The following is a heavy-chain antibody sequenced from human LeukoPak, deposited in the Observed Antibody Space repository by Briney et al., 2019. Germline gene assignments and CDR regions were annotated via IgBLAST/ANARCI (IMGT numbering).Heavy chain of an antibody. J-gene: IGHJ4*02. Sequence: GGSLRLSCAASGITFTSSSMTWVRQAPGKGLEWVSSISSSSSYIYFADSLKGRFTISRDNAKNSLYLQMNSLRAEDTAVYYCARADTTGGYYFDYWGQGTLATVSS. CDR3: ARADTTGGYYFDY. D-gene: IGHD4-17*01. V-gene: IGHV3-21*01. CDR1: GITFTSSS. CDR2: ISSSSSYI.